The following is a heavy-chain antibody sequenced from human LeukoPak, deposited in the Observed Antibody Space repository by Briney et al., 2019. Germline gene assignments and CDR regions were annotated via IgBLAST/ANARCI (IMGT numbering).Heavy chain of an antibody. CDR2: IKEDGSEN. CDR3: ARQRYSDY. J-gene: IGHJ4*02. CDR1: GFTFSRYW. V-gene: IGHV3-7*01. Sequence: GGALRLSWAASGFTFSRYWMTWVRQAPGKGLEWVANIKEDGSENSYVGSVKGRFTISRDNAKNSLYLQLNSLRAEDTAVYFCARQRYSDYWGQGTLVTVSS. D-gene: IGHD1-1*01.